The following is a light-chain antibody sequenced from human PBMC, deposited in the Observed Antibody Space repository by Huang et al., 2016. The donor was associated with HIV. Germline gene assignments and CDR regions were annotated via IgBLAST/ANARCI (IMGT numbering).Light chain of an antibody. J-gene: IGKJ2*01. CDR1: QGVSSG. V-gene: IGKV1-13*02. CDR2: GAS. Sequence: AIQLTQSPSSLSASVGDRVTITCRASQGVSSGLAWYQQKPGKAPKFLIYGASTLGSGVPLRFSGSGSGTDFTLTISSLQPEDFATYYCQQFNRYPYTCGQGTKLEIK. CDR3: QQFNRYPYT.